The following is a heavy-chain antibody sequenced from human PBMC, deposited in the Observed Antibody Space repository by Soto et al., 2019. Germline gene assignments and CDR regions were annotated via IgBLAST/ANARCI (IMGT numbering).Heavy chain of an antibody. CDR2: INGDGSST. V-gene: IGHV3-74*01. CDR3: AGSPGLSRISGTTLGA. Sequence: GGSLRLSCAASGFTFSSHWMHWVRQAPGKGLVWVSRINGDGSSTSYADSVKGRFTISRDNAKNMLYLQVDSLRADDTAVYYCAGSPGLSRISGTTLGAWGQGTLVTVSS. J-gene: IGHJ5*01. D-gene: IGHD1-7*01. CDR1: GFTFSSHW.